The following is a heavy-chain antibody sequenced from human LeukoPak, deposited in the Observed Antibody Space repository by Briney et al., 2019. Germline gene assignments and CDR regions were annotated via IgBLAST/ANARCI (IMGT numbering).Heavy chain of an antibody. J-gene: IGHJ4*02. CDR2: IISKTDGGKT. D-gene: IGHD2-15*01. V-gene: IGHV3-15*01. CDR3: TTLLVVAETITYYFDC. Sequence: GGSLRLSCAASGHPFSNARISGPRRAPGRGLEWVGRIISKTDGGKTDYAAPVKGRFTISRDDSKNTLYLQMNSLKTEDTAVYYCTTLLVVAETITYYFDCWGQGTLVTVSS. CDR1: GHPFSNAR.